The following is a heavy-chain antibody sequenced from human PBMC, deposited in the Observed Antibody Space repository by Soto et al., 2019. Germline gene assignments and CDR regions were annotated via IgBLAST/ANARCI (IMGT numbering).Heavy chain of an antibody. D-gene: IGHD2-8*01. CDR3: ARVRMVYARISYYYYGMDV. J-gene: IGHJ6*02. V-gene: IGHV4-34*01. CDR1: GGSFSGYY. Sequence: SETLSLTCAVYGGSFSGYYWSWIRQPPGNGLEWIGEINHSGSTNYNPSLKSRVTISVDTSKNQFSLKLSSVTAADTAVYYCARVRMVYARISYYYYGMDVWGQGTTVTVSS. CDR2: INHSGST.